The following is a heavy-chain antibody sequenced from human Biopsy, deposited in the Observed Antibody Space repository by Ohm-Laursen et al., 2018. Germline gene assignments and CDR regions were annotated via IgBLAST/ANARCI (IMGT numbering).Heavy chain of an antibody. CDR2: ITSSGAST. CDR3: AKVSPTILSSFDY. Sequence: GSLRLSCAASGFTFSTYAMSWVRQAPGKGLEWVSSITSSGASTDFADSVKGRFTFSRDNSKNTLYLQMSSLRAEDTAVYYCAKVSPTILSSFDYWGQGTLVTVSS. CDR1: GFTFSTYA. V-gene: IGHV3-23*01. D-gene: IGHD3-9*01. J-gene: IGHJ4*02.